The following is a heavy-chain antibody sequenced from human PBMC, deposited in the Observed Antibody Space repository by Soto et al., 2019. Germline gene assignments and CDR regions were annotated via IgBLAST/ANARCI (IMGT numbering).Heavy chain of an antibody. D-gene: IGHD2-8*01. V-gene: IGHV3-11*01. CDR2: ISSSGSTI. CDR1: GITFSDYY. J-gene: IGHJ5*02. CDR3: ARVAALYDPLNWFDP. Sequence: QVQLVESGGGLVKPGGSLRLSCAASGITFSDYYMSWIRQAPGKGLEWVSYISSSGSTIYYADYVKGRFTISRDNAKNSLYLQMNSLRAEDTAVYYCARVAALYDPLNWFDPWGQGTLVTVSS.